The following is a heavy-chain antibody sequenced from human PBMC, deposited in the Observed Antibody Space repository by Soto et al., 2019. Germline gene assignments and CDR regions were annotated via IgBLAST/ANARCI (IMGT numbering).Heavy chain of an antibody. J-gene: IGHJ6*04. D-gene: IGHD2-8*01. CDR2: INHSGST. CDR1: GGSISGYY. CDR3: ARARYGTNGVCPRHYDSGKDV. Sequence: PSETLSLTCTVSGGSISGYYWSWIRQPAGKGLEWIGEINHSGSTNYNPSLKSRVTISVDTSKNQFSLKLSSVTAADTAVYYCARARYGTNGVCPRHYDSGKDVWGKRTTVTVS. V-gene: IGHV4-34*01.